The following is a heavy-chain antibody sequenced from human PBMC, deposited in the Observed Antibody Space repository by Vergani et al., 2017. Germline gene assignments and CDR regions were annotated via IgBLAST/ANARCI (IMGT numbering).Heavy chain of an antibody. J-gene: IGHJ6*02. CDR1: GFTVSSNY. CDR3: ARVESDSSSWPRNYYYYGMDV. Sequence: EVQLLESGGGLAQPGGSLRLSCAASGFTVSSNYMSWVRQAPGKGLEWVSVIYSGGSTYYADSVKGRFTISRDNSKNTLYLQMNSLRAEDTAVYYCARVESDSSSWPRNYYYYGMDVWGQGTTVTVSS. V-gene: IGHV3-66*01. CDR2: IYSGGST. D-gene: IGHD6-13*01.